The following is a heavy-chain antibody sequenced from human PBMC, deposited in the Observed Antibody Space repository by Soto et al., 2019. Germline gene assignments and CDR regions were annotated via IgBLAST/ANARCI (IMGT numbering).Heavy chain of an antibody. CDR2: INSDGSST. D-gene: IGHD6-13*01. Sequence: PGGSLRLSCAASGFTFMSYWMHWVRQAPGKGLVWVSRINSDGSSTSYADSVKGRFTISRDNAKNTLYLQMNSLRAEDTAVYYCARGGYSSSWRSDYWGQGTLVTVSS. V-gene: IGHV3-74*01. J-gene: IGHJ4*02. CDR1: GFTFMSYW. CDR3: ARGGYSSSWRSDY.